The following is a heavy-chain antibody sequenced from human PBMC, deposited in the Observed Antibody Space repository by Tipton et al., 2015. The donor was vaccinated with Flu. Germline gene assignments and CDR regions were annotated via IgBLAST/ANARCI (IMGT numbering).Heavy chain of an antibody. CDR2: IWKSGGST. CDR3: AKFAGHDFGDYNFDY. V-gene: IGHV3-23*01. J-gene: IGHJ4*02. D-gene: IGHD4-17*01. Sequence: SLRLSCAASGFTFSDFAMSWVRQAPGKGLEWVSGIWKSGGSTYYADSVKGRFTISRDNSRNTLHLQMNSLRAEDTAVYYCAKFAGHDFGDYNFDYWGQGTLVTVSS. CDR1: GFTFSDFA.